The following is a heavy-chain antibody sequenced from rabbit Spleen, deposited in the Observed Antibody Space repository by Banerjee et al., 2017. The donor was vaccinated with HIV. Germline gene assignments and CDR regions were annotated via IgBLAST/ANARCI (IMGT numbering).Heavy chain of an antibody. CDR1: GIDLVSNY. Sequence: QEQLVESGGDLVKPGASLTLTCTVSGIDLVSNYICWVRQAPGKGLEWIACIEGGRRTTTYYATWAKGRFTISKTSSTTVTLQMTSLTVADTATYFCARGSATMTMVITGYYFNLWGQGTLVTVS. D-gene: IGHD2-1*01. CDR3: ARGSATMTMVITGYYFNL. V-gene: IGHV1S45*01. J-gene: IGHJ4*01. CDR2: IEGGRRTTT.